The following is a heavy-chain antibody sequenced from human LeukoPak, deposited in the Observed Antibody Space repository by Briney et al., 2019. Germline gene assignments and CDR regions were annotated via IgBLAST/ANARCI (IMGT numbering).Heavy chain of an antibody. CDR3: ARVGLTSVGARYFDY. Sequence: GASVKVSCKASGYTFTSYGINWARQAPGQGLEWMGWISAYNGNTNYAQKLQGRVTMTTDTSTSTAYMELRSLRSDDTAVYYCARVGLTSVGARYFDYWGQGTPVTVSS. CDR2: ISAYNGNT. V-gene: IGHV1-18*01. J-gene: IGHJ4*02. D-gene: IGHD1-26*01. CDR1: GYTFTSYG.